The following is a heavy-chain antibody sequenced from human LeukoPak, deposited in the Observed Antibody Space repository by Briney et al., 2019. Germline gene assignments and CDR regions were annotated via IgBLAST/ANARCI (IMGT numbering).Heavy chain of an antibody. V-gene: IGHV3-7*01. J-gene: IGHJ4*02. D-gene: IGHD5/OR15-5a*01. CDR1: GFTFSSYW. CDR3: ARDVSRSFDY. CDR2: IKQDGSEK. Sequence: GGSLRLSCVASGFTFSSYWMNWFRQAPGKGLEWVANIKQDGSEKYYVDSVKGRFTISRDNAQNSLYLQMNNLRAEDTAVYYCARDVSRSFDYWGQGTLVTVPS.